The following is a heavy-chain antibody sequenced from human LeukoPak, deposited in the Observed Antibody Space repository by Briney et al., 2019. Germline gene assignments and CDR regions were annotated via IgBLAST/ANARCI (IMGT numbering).Heavy chain of an antibody. CDR2: IGISSGNT. CDR1: GFNFIDYS. V-gene: IGHV3-48*01. J-gene: IGHJ4*01. CDR3: ARDHRYAFDN. Sequence: GSLRLSCAASGFNFIDYSMNWVRQAPGKGLEWIPYIGISSGNTKYADSVKGRFTTSRDKARNSLYLQMNSLRVEDTAVYYCARDHRYAFDNWGHGTLVTVSS. D-gene: IGHD5-12*01.